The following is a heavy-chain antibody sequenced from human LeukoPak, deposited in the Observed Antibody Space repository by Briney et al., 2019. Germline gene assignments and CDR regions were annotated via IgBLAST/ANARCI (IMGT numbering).Heavy chain of an antibody. V-gene: IGHV4-4*07. CDR2: IYTSGST. Sequence: PSETLSLTCTFSGGSISSYYWSWIRQPAGKGLEWIGRIYTSGSTNYNPSLKSRVTISVDTSKKQFSLKLNSVTAADTAVYYCAREKIGYYDSSGRGWFDPWGRGTLVTVSS. CDR3: AREKIGYYDSSGRGWFDP. D-gene: IGHD3-22*01. J-gene: IGHJ5*02. CDR1: GGSISSYY.